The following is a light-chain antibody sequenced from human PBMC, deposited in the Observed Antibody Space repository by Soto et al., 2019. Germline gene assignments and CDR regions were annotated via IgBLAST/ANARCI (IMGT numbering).Light chain of an antibody. Sequence: SYELTQPPSVSVAPGKTASITWGGNNIGRKRVHGYQQKPGQAPVLAIYYDSDRPSGIPERFSGSNSGNTATLTISRVEAGDEADYYCQVWDSSSDHVVFGGGTKVTVL. J-gene: IGLJ2*01. CDR2: YDS. CDR1: NIGRKR. V-gene: IGLV3-21*01. CDR3: QVWDSSSDHVV.